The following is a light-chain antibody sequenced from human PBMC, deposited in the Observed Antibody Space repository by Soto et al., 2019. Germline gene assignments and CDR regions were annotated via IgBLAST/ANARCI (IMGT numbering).Light chain of an antibody. V-gene: IGKV3-15*01. J-gene: IGKJ3*01. CDR2: GAS. CDR1: QTISSN. CDR3: QQYNNWPPFT. Sequence: DIVMTQSPATLSVSPGERATLSCRASQTISSNLAWYQQKPGQTPRLLIYGASTRAAGIPARCSGSGSGTDFTLTITSLQSEDFAVYYCQQYNNWPPFTFGHGTNVDIK.